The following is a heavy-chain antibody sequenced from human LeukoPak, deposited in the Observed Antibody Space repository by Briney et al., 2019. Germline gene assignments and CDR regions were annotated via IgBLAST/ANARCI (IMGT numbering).Heavy chain of an antibody. CDR2: ISSSISTI. D-gene: IGHD5-12*01. CDR3: ARDVGGYGTKGSYFDY. CDR1: GFPFSSYG. V-gene: IGHV3-48*02. J-gene: IGHJ4*02. Sequence: GGSLRLSCAASGFPFSSYGMHWVRQAPGKGLEWVSYISSSISTIYYADSVKGRFTISRDNAKNSLYLQMNSLRDEDTAVYYCARDVGGYGTKGSYFDYWGQGTLVTVSS.